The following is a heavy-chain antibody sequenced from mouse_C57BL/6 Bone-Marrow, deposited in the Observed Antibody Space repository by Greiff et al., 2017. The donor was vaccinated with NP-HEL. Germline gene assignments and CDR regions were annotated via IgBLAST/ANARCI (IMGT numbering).Heavy chain of an antibody. CDR3: ARCDYYGGYAMDY. J-gene: IGHJ4*01. Sequence: QVQLKESGAELVRPGTSVKMSCKASGYTFTNYWIGWAKQRPGHGLEWIGDIYPGGGYTNYNEKFKGKATLTADKSSSTAYMQFSSLTSEDSAIYYCARCDYYGGYAMDYWGQGTSVTVSS. CDR1: GYTFTNYW. V-gene: IGHV1-63*01. D-gene: IGHD1-1*01. CDR2: IYPGGGYT.